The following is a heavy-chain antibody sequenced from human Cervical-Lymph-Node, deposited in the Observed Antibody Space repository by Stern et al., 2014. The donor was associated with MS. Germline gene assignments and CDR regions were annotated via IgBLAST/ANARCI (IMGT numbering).Heavy chain of an antibody. Sequence: VQLVESGGGLVKPGGSLRLSCAASGFDFADYYISWIRQAPGKGLQWISYISSSGSNIKYGDSVKGRFTISRDNAKNSVFLQMNSLRADDTAVYYCARVITYSSSRTFDRWGQGTLVTVSS. D-gene: IGHD4-11*01. V-gene: IGHV3-11*04. J-gene: IGHJ4*02. CDR1: GFDFADYY. CDR3: ARVITYSSSRTFDR. CDR2: ISSSGSNI.